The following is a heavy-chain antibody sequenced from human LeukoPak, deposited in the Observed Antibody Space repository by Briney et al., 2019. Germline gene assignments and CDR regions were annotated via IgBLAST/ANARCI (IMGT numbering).Heavy chain of an antibody. CDR3: ARQTLGGGYSYHFDY. CDR2: IYYSGST. J-gene: IGHJ4*02. CDR1: GGPLSSYY. Sequence: AETLSLMCTLSGGPLSSYYWIGIREPPGKGLVWIGYIYYSGSTNYNTSLKSRVTISGDTSKNQSSLKLISVTAADTAVYYCARQTLGGGYSYHFDYWGQGTLVTVSS. D-gene: IGHD5-18*01. V-gene: IGHV4-59*08.